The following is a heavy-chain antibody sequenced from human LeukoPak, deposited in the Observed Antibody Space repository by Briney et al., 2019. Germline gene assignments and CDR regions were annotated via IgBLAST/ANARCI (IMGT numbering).Heavy chain of an antibody. CDR3: ARDGSYYDSSGYYYFDY. D-gene: IGHD3-22*01. Sequence: SETLSLTCVVSGDSIRNGGYTWTWIRQAPGKGLEWIGYIYKSASTYYTPSLKSRVTISMDRSKNQFSLNLTSVTAADTAVYYCARDGSYYDSSGYYYFDYWGQGTLVTVSS. V-gene: IGHV4-30-2*01. CDR1: GDSIRNGGYT. CDR2: IYKSAST. J-gene: IGHJ4*02.